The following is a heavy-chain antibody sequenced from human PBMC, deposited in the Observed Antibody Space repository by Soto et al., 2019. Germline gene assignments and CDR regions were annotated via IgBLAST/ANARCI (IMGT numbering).Heavy chain of an antibody. CDR1: GFTFSSYG. Sequence: PGGSLRLSCAASGFTFSSYGMHWVRQAPGKGLEWVAVISYDGSNKYYADSVKGRFTISRDNSKNTLYLQMNSLRAEDTAVYYCAKASTTVTTLQRLYYYYGMDVWGQGTTVTVSS. V-gene: IGHV3-30*18. D-gene: IGHD4-4*01. J-gene: IGHJ6*02. CDR3: AKASTTVTTLQRLYYYYGMDV. CDR2: ISYDGSNK.